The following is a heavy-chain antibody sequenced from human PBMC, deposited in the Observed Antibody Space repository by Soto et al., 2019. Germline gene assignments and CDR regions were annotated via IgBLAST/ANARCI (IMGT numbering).Heavy chain of an antibody. D-gene: IGHD2-8*02. Sequence: EVQLVESGGDLVQPGGSLRLSCAASGFTFSSYWMAWVRQSPGKGLEWVASMNKHGSDIQYVDSVRGRFTISRDNARNLLYLQMNNIRVEDTAIYYCATDTYCPATCYRGHGNWGQGTLVTVSS. V-gene: IGHV3-7*03. CDR1: GFTFSSYW. CDR3: ATDTYCPATCYRGHGN. J-gene: IGHJ4*02. CDR2: MNKHGSDI.